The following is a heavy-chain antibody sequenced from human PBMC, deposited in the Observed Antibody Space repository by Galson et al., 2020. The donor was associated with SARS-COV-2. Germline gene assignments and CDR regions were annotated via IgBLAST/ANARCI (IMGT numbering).Heavy chain of an antibody. V-gene: IGHV4-59*13. CDR2: IYYSGST. CDR3: AGGEVVLPAAMPEYYYYYGMDV. Sequence: SQTLSLTCTVSGGSISSYYWSWIRQPPGKGLEWIGYIYYSGSTNYNPSLKSRVTISVDTSKNQFSLKLSSVTAADTAVYYCAGGEVVLPAAMPEYYYYYGMDVWGQGTTVTVSS. J-gene: IGHJ6*02. CDR1: GGSISSYY. D-gene: IGHD2-2*01.